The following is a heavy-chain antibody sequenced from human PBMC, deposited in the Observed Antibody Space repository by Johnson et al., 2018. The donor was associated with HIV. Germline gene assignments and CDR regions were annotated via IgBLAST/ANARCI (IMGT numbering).Heavy chain of an antibody. D-gene: IGHD1-26*01. CDR3: VSREWELHAFDI. V-gene: IGHV3-23*04. CDR2: IGTAGDI. CDR1: GFTFSSYA. J-gene: IGHJ3*02. Sequence: VQLVESGGGLVQPGGSLRLSCAASGFTFSSYAMSWVRQAPGKGLEWVSAIGTAGDIYYADSVKGRFTISRDNAKNSLYLQMNSLRAEDPAVYYCVSREWELHAFDIWGQGTMVTVSS.